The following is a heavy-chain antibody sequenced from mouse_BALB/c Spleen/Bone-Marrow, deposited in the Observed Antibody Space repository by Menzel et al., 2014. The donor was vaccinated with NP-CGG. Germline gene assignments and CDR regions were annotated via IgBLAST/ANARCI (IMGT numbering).Heavy chain of an antibody. CDR1: GFTFSSFG. J-gene: IGHJ2*01. CDR2: ISSGSSPI. CDR3: TRGGNWEDFDY. V-gene: IGHV5-17*02. Sequence: EVHLVESGGGLVQPGGSRKLSCAASGFTFSSFGMHWVRQAPEKGLEWVAYISSGSSPIFYADTVKGRFTISRDSPKNTLFLQMTSLRSEDTAMYYCTRGGNWEDFDYWGQGTTLTVSS. D-gene: IGHD4-1*01.